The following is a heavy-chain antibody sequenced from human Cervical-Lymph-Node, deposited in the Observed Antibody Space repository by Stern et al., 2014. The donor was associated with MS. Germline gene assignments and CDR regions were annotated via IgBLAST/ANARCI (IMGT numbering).Heavy chain of an antibody. Sequence: VQLVESGAEVKKVRSSVKVSCKASGDTLSSHTISWVRQAPGQGLEWMGGLIPVFDAPNYAQKFQGRVKITSDETTNTAHMELSSLGSEDTAVYYCATGAHGMDVWGQGTAVSVSS. CDR3: ATGAHGMDV. CDR2: LIPVFDAP. CDR1: GDTLSSHT. J-gene: IGHJ6*02. D-gene: IGHD3-10*01. V-gene: IGHV1-69*01.